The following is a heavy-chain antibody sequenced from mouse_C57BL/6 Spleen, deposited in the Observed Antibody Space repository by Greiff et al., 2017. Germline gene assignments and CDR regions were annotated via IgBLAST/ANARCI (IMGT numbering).Heavy chain of an antibody. D-gene: IGHD3-3*01. CDR2: IRLKSDNYAT. V-gene: IGHV6-3*01. CDR1: GFTFSNYW. Sequence: EVKVVESGGGLVQPGGSMKLSCVASGFTFSNYWMNWVRQSPEKGLEWVAQIRLKSDNYATHYAESVKGRFTISRDDSKSSVYLQMNNLRAEDTGIYYCTAIRRGYFDYWGQGTTLTVSS. CDR3: TAIRRGYFDY. J-gene: IGHJ2*01.